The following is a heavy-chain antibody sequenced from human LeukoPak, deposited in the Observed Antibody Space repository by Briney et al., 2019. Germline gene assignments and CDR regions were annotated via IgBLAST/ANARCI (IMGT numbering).Heavy chain of an antibody. Sequence: GGSLRLSCAASGFTFSDYYMSWIRQAPGKGLEWVSYISSRGNTIYYADSVKGRFTISRDNAKNSLYLQMNSPRAEDTAVYYCARVKYYYGTDVWGQGTTVTVSS. J-gene: IGHJ6*02. V-gene: IGHV3-11*01. CDR3: ARVKYYYGTDV. CDR2: ISSRGNTI. CDR1: GFTFSDYY.